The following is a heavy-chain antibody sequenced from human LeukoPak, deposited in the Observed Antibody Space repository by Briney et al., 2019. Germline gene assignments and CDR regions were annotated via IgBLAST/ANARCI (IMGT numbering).Heavy chain of an antibody. CDR1: GGSISSGGHS. Sequence: PSETLSLTCAVSGGSISSGGHSWSWIRQSPGKGLEWIGYIYHSGSTDYNPSLKSRVTISVDRSKNQFSLKMSSVTAADTAVYYYARCHYDSSGSPIFGLGVDYWGQGTLVTVSS. D-gene: IGHD3-22*01. J-gene: IGHJ4*02. V-gene: IGHV4-30-2*06. CDR3: ARCHYDSSGSPIFGLGVDY. CDR2: IYHSGST.